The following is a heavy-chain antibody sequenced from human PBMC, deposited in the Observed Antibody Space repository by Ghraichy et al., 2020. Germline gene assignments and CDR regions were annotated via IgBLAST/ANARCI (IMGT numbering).Heavy chain of an antibody. CDR2: IDYSGNT. V-gene: IGHV4-39*01. J-gene: IGHJ6*02. D-gene: IGHD1-26*01. Sequence: LSLTCTVSGGSVTSSPYYWGWIRQPPGKGLEWIGSIDYSGNTYYKSSLKSRVAILVDTSKNQFSLQLNSVTAADTAVYYCARNGPSGSYFYYYAMDVWGQGTTVTVSS. CDR3: ARNGPSGSYFYYYAMDV. CDR1: GGSVTSSPYY.